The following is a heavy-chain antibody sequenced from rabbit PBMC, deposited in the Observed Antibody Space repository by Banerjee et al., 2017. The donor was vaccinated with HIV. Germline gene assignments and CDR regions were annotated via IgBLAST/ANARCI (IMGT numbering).Heavy chain of an antibody. D-gene: IGHD4-1*01. J-gene: IGHJ6*01. CDR3: ARDLAGAIGWNFGL. V-gene: IGHV1S45*01. CDR1: GFSFSNKAV. CDR2: INAITGKA. Sequence: QEQLLESGGGLVKPEGSLKLSCTASGFSFSNKAVMCWVRQAPGKGLEWIACINAITGKAVYASWAKGRFTFSKTSSTTVTLQMTSLTAADTATYFCARDLAGAIGWNFGLWGPGTLVTVS.